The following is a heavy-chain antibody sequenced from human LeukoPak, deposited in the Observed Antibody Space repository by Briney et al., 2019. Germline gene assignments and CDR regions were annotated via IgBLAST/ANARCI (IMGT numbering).Heavy chain of an antibody. J-gene: IGHJ4*02. CDR1: GYTFTCYY. Sequence: ASVKVSCKASGYTFTCYYMHWVRQAPGQGLEWMGRINPNSGGTNYAQKFQGRVTMTRDTSISTAYMELSRLRSDDTAVYYCARGAPYYYDSSGYYFSYWGQGTLVTVSS. CDR3: ARGAPYYYDSSGYYFSY. D-gene: IGHD3-22*01. CDR2: INPNSGGT. V-gene: IGHV1-2*06.